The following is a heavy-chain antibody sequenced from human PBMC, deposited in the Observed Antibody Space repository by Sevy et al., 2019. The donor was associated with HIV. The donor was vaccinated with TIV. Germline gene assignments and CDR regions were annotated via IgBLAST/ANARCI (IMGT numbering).Heavy chain of an antibody. D-gene: IGHD2-15*01. CDR3: AGYCSGGSCYNYYYYYGMDV. CDR1: GGTFSSYA. V-gene: IGHV1-69*13. Sequence: ASVKVSCKASGGTFSSYAISWVRQAPGQGLEWMGGIIPIFGTANYAQKFQGRVTITADESTSTAYMELSSLRSEGTAVYYCAGYCSGGSCYNYYYYYGMDVWGQGTTVTVSS. CDR2: IIPIFGTA. J-gene: IGHJ6*02.